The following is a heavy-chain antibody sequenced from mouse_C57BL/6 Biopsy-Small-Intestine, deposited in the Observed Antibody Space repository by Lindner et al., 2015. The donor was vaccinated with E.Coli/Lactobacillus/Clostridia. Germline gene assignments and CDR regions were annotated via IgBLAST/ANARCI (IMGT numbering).Heavy chain of an antibody. CDR2: MNPKSGNT. V-gene: IGHV1-81*01. Sequence: SVKVSCKASGYTFTNYEINWVRQATGQGLEWMGWMNPKSGNTGYAQKFQGRVTMSRDNSIGTAYMELSSLTSEDTAVYYCATRGGYYIRSGGLSDWGQGTLVTVSS. J-gene: IGHJ4*01. CDR3: ATRGGYYIRSGGLSD. CDR1: GYTFTNYE. D-gene: IGHD1-1*01.